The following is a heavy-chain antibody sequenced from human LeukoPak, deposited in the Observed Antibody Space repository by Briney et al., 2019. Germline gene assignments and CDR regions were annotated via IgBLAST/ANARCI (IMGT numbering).Heavy chain of an antibody. CDR2: IAYDGSDK. CDR3: AKQSLSHTLNWFDP. Sequence: PGRSLRLSCAVSGFTFSSYGMHWVRQAPGKGLEWVAVIAYDGSDKYYADSVKGRFTISRDNSKNTLYLQMNSLRAEDTAVYYCAKQSLSHTLNWFDPWGQGTLVTVSS. J-gene: IGHJ5*02. V-gene: IGHV3-30*18. D-gene: IGHD6-19*01. CDR1: GFTFSSYG.